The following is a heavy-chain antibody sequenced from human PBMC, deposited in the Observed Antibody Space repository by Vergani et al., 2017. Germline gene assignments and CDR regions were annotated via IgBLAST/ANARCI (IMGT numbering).Heavy chain of an antibody. J-gene: IGHJ4*02. CDR1: GGTFSSYA. D-gene: IGHD6-13*01. V-gene: IGHV1-69*06. CDR2: IIPIFGTA. Sequence: QVQLVQSGAEVKKPGSSVKVSCKASGGTFSSYAISWVRQAPGQGLEWMGGIIPIFGTANYAQKLQGRVTMTTDTSTSTAYMELRSLRSDDTAVYYCARDEVVAAAGLFDYWGQGTLVTVSS. CDR3: ARDEVVAAAGLFDY.